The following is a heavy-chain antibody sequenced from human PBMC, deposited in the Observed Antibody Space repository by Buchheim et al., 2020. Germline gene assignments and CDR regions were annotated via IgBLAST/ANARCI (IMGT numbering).Heavy chain of an antibody. CDR1: GFTFSSYS. CDR2: ISSSSTI. J-gene: IGHJ4*02. CDR3: ARGITMVQGVIISYFDY. V-gene: IGHV3-48*01. D-gene: IGHD3-10*01. Sequence: EVQLVESGGGLVQPGGSLRLSCAASGFTFSSYSMNWVRQAPGKGLEWVSYISSSSTIYYADSVKGRFTISRDNAKNSLYLQMNSLRAEDTAVYYCARGITMVQGVIISYFDYWGQGTL.